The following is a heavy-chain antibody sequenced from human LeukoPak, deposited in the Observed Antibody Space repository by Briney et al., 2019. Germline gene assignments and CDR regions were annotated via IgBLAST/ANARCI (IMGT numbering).Heavy chain of an antibody. D-gene: IGHD3-16*01. V-gene: IGHV3-7*01. CDR3: ASGGHLYY. CDR1: GLTFSNFW. J-gene: IGHJ4*02. CDR2: INENGGER. Sequence: VGSLRLSCAASGLTFSNFWMSWVRQAPGKGLEWVANINENGGERHYVDSVRGRFTISRDNGKNFLSLEMTSLRDEDTAVYCCASGGHLYYWVQGTPVTVSS.